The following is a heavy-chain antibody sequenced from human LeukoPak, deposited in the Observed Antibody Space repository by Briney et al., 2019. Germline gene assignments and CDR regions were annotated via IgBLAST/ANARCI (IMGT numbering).Heavy chain of an antibody. Sequence: PSQTLSLTCTVSGGSISSGSYYWSWIRQPAGKGLEWIGRIYTSGSTNYNPSLKNRVTISVDTSKNQFSLKLSSVTAADTAVYYCARVGWFGELYFDYWGQGTLVTVSS. CDR1: GGSISSGSYY. CDR2: IYTSGST. J-gene: IGHJ4*02. D-gene: IGHD3-10*01. V-gene: IGHV4-61*02. CDR3: ARVGWFGELYFDY.